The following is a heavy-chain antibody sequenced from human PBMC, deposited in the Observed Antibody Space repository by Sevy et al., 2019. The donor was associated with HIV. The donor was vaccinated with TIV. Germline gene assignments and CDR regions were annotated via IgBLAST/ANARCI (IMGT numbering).Heavy chain of an antibody. V-gene: IGHV3-23*01. J-gene: IGHJ1*01. CDR3: KGESYSSSSVRYFQH. D-gene: IGHD6-6*01. CDR2: ISGSGGST. CDR1: GFTFSSYA. Sequence: GGSLRLSCAASGFTFSSYAMSWVRQAPGKGLEWVSPISGSGGSTYYADSVKGRFTISRDNSKNTLYLQMNSLRAEDTAVYYCKGESYSSSSVRYFQHWGQGTLVTVSS.